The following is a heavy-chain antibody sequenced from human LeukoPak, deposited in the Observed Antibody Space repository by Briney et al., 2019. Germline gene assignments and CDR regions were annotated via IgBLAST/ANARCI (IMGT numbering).Heavy chain of an antibody. CDR1: GYTFTSYG. CDR3: ARDFEGYCSSTSCYGDWFDP. J-gene: IGHJ5*02. Sequence: GASVKVSRKASGYTFTSYGISWVRQAPGQGLEWMGWISAYNGNTNYAQKLQGRVTMTTDTSTSTAYMELRSLRSDDTAVYYCARDFEGYCSSTSCYGDWFDPWGQGTLVTVSS. D-gene: IGHD2-2*01. V-gene: IGHV1-18*01. CDR2: ISAYNGNT.